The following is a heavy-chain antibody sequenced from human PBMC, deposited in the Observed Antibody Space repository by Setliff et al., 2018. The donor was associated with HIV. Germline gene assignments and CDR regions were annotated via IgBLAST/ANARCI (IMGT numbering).Heavy chain of an antibody. Sequence: GGSLRLSCAASGFTFSCYAMSWVRQAPGRGLEWVSLIYVGGSSPYYADSVKGRFTMSRDNSKHTLYLQRNSLGAEDTAVYYCAKGPYNVYDYRFDSSGYDYWGQGTLVTVSS. D-gene: IGHD3-22*01. J-gene: IGHJ4*02. V-gene: IGHV3-23*03. CDR1: GFTFSCYA. CDR3: AKGPYNVYDYRFDSSGYDY. CDR2: IYVGGSSP.